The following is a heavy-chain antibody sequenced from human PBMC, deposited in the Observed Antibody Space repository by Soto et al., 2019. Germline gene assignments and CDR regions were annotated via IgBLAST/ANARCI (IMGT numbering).Heavy chain of an antibody. D-gene: IGHD4-17*01. CDR2: ISAYNGNT. CDR1: CCTFTSYG. Sequence: ASVKVSCKYSCCTFTSYGISLVRQSPGQGLEWMGWISAYNGNTNYAQKLQGRVTMTTDTSTSTAYMELRSLRSDDTAVYYCARVAYGGFEPWGQGTLVTVSS. J-gene: IGHJ5*02. V-gene: IGHV1-18*01. CDR3: ARVAYGGFEP.